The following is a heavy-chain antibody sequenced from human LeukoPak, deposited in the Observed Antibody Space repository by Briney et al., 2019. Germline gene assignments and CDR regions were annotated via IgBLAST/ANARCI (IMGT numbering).Heavy chain of an antibody. D-gene: IGHD5-24*01. J-gene: IGHJ4*02. CDR1: GGSISSSSYY. CDR2: IYYSEST. CDR3: ARGRSEMATIPIDY. V-gene: IGHV4-39*01. Sequence: SETLSLTCTVSGGSISSSSYYWGWIRQPPGKGLEWIGSIYYSESTYYNPSLKSRVTISVDTSKNQFSLKLSSVTAADTAVYYCARGRSEMATIPIDYWGQGTLVTVSS.